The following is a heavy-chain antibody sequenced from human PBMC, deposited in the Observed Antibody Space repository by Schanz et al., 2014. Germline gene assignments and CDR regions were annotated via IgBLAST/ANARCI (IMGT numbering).Heavy chain of an antibody. Sequence: QVQLQESGPGLVKPSETLSLTCTVSGGSINTYYWSWIRQPPGKGLEWIGYIYYSGSTDYNPSLKSRVTISVDTSKKQVSLKLSSVTAADTAVYYCARGSKVPTAIGFDPGGQGTLVTVSS. CDR3: ARGSKVPTAIGFDP. CDR2: IYYSGST. J-gene: IGHJ5*02. V-gene: IGHV4-59*01. D-gene: IGHD2-2*01. CDR1: GGSINTYY.